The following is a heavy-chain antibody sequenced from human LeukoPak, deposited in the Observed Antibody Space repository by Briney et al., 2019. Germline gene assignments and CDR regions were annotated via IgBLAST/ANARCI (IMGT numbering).Heavy chain of an antibody. J-gene: IGHJ4*02. CDR1: GGTFSSYA. V-gene: IGHV1-69*04. D-gene: IGHD1/OR15-1a*01. CDR3: AIEQTPPFAPKAFDY. Sequence: SVKVSCKASGGTFSSYAISWVRQAPGQGLEWMGRIIPILGIVNYAQKFQGRVTITADKSTSTAYMELSSLRSEDTAVYYCAIEQTPPFAPKAFDYWGQGTLVTVSS. CDR2: IIPILGIV.